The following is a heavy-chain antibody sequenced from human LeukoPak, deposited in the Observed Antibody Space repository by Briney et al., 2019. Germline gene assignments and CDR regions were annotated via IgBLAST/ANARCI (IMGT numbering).Heavy chain of an antibody. CDR3: TRPLTTGTTSPLGMDV. CDR2: IRSKAYGGTT. V-gene: IGHV3-49*03. Sequence: PGGSLRLSCTASGFTFGDYAMSWFRQAPGKGLEWVGFIRSKAYGGTTEYAASVKGRFTISRDDSKSIAYLQMNSLKTEDTAVYYCTRPLTTGTTSPLGMDVWGQGTTVTVSS. D-gene: IGHD1-1*01. CDR1: GFTFGDYA. J-gene: IGHJ6*02.